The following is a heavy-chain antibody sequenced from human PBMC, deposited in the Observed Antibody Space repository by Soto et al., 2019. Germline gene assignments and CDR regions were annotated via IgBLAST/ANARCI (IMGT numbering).Heavy chain of an antibody. D-gene: IGHD3-10*01. CDR3: AREERGSGSGPTPHYYQHIDV. CDR2: IGAGGDT. CDR1: GFTFSTYD. V-gene: IGHV3-13*01. Sequence: GGSLRLSCAASGFTFSTYDMHWFRQGRGEGLEWVAAIGAGGDTHYPDSMKGRFTISRENAKDSVFLQMNSLRAGDTAVYYCAREERGSGSGPTPHYYQHIDVWGTGTTVTVSS. J-gene: IGHJ6*03.